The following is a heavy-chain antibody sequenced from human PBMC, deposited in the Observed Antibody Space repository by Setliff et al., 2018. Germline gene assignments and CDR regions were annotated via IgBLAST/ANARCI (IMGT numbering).Heavy chain of an antibody. Sequence: PSETLSLTCTVPRGPINSHYWSWIRQPAGKGLEWIGRIYADGSTNYNPSLKSRVTMSIDTSKNQFFLEVRSVTAADTAVYYCARDRGSNNSPEDFDYWGLGTLVTVSS. J-gene: IGHJ4*02. CDR1: RGPINSHY. CDR3: ARDRGSNNSPEDFDY. D-gene: IGHD1-20*01. V-gene: IGHV4-4*07. CDR2: IYADGST.